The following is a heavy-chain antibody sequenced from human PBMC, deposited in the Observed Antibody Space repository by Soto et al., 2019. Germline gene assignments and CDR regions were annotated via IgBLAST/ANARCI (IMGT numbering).Heavy chain of an antibody. V-gene: IGHV3-33*01. CDR2: IWYDGSNK. Sequence: QVQLVESGGGVVQPGRSLRLSCAASGFTFSSYGMHWVRQAPGKGLEWVAVIWYDGSNKYYADSVKGRFTISRDNSKNTLYLQMNSLRAEDTAVYYCAIGAAAGFGGGMDVWGQGTTVTVSS. CDR1: GFTFSSYG. CDR3: AIGAAAGFGGGMDV. D-gene: IGHD6-13*01. J-gene: IGHJ6*02.